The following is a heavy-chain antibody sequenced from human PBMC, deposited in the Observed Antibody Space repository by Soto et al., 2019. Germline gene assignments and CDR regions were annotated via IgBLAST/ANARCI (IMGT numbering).Heavy chain of an antibody. V-gene: IGHV1-69*13. J-gene: IGHJ6*02. CDR1: GDTFSSYS. Sequence: ASVKVSCKASGDTFSSYSITWVRQSPGQGLEWMGGIIPVFGSANYAQKFQGRVTITAAESTRTAYMELNSLSSQDTAVYFCARHDGWKYRYYDMEVWGPGTTVTVSS. CDR2: IIPVFGSA. CDR3: ARHDGWKYRYYDMEV. D-gene: IGHD1-7*01.